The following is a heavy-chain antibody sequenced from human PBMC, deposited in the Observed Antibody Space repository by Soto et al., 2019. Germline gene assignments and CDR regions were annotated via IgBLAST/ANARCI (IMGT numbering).Heavy chain of an antibody. J-gene: IGHJ4*03. CDR1: GVTFSTSG. CDR2: SIPLFGTP. D-gene: IGHD2-21*01. Sequence: QVQLVQSGAEVKKPGSSLKVSCKTSGVTFSTSGISWVRQGPGQGLEWMGGSIPLFGTPNSARKCQGRVSTTAGDSATTTYLELSGLSSDDTAIYYCARVSPSRGGGGNCYRLDSYFDSWGRGSQVVFSS. V-gene: IGHV1-69*01. CDR3: ARVSPSRGGGGNCYRLDSYFDS.